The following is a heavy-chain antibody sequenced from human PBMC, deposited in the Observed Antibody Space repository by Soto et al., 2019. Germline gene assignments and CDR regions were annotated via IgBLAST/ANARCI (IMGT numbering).Heavy chain of an antibody. CDR3: ATLSGTAPTDSGYYYGMDV. V-gene: IGHV4-34*01. Sequence: SETLSLTCAVYGGSFSGYYWSWIRQPPGKGLEWIGEINHSGSTNYNPSLKSRVTISVDTSKNQFSLKLSSVTAADTAVYYCATLSGTAPTDSGYYYGMDVWGQGTTVTVSS. D-gene: IGHD5-18*01. CDR1: GGSFSGYY. J-gene: IGHJ6*02. CDR2: INHSGST.